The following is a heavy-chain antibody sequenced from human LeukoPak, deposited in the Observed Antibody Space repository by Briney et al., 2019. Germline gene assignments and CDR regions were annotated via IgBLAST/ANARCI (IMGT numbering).Heavy chain of an antibody. V-gene: IGHV3-9*01. CDR2: ISWNSGSI. CDR1: GFTFDDYA. J-gene: IGHJ6*02. CDR3: AKDIYGDYGHYYYGMDV. Sequence: GRSLRLSCAASGFTFDDYAMHWVRQAPGKGLEWVSGISWNSGSIGYADSVKGRFTISRDNAKNSLYPQMNSLRAEDTALYYCAKDIYGDYGHYYYGMDVWGQGTTVTVSS. D-gene: IGHD4-17*01.